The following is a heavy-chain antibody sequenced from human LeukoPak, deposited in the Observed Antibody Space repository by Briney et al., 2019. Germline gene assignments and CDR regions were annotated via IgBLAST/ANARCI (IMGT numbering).Heavy chain of an antibody. CDR3: ARNTTEVVTSKWFDP. D-gene: IGHD2-21*02. CDR1: GYSISSGDY. J-gene: IGHJ5*02. Sequence: PSETLSLTCAVSGYSISSGDYWGWIRQPPGKGLEWIGSIYHGGSTHYNPSLKSRVTISVDTSKNQFSLKLSSVTAADTAVYYCARNTTEVVTSKWFDPWGQGTLVTVSS. CDR2: IYHGGST. V-gene: IGHV4-38-2*01.